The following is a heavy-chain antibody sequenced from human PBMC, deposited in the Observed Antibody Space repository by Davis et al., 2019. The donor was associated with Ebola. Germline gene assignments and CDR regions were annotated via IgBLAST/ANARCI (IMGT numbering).Heavy chain of an antibody. CDR1: GFTFSDYY. Sequence: GESLKISCAASGFTFSDYYMSWIRQAPGKGLEWVGRIKSKSDGGTTDYAAPVKGRCTISRDDSKNTLYLQMNSLKTEDTAVYYCTTDAGDMSVPWGPGTVVTVTS. CDR3: TTDAGDMSVP. CDR2: IKSKSDGGTT. D-gene: IGHD7-27*01. V-gene: IGHV3-15*01. J-gene: IGHJ5*02.